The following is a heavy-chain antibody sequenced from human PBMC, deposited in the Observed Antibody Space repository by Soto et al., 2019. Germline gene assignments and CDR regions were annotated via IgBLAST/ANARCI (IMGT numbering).Heavy chain of an antibody. Sequence: TLSLTCTVSGGSISSGGYYWSWIRQHPGKGLEWIGYIYYSGSTYYNPSLKSRVTISVDTSKNQFSLKLSSVTAADTAVYYCAREVWFGESDYYYGMDVWGQGTTVTVSS. V-gene: IGHV4-31*03. CDR1: GGSISSGGYY. CDR2: IYYSGST. D-gene: IGHD3-10*01. J-gene: IGHJ6*02. CDR3: AREVWFGESDYYYGMDV.